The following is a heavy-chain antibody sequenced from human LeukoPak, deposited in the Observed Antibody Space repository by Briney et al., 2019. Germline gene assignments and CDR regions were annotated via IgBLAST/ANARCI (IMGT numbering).Heavy chain of an antibody. CDR3: ARDHEERGPYLDL. CDR2: IEPLDGET. J-gene: IGHJ4*02. D-gene: IGHD3-10*01. Sequence: ATVKISCKSSGYPFTDDYIHWLQHAPGKGLEWMGRIEPLDGETTYAETFLGRVTFTADTSTSTHYMELNSLTFADRAVYYCARDHEERGPYLDLWGQGTQVFVSS. V-gene: IGHV1-69-2*01. CDR1: GYPFTDDY.